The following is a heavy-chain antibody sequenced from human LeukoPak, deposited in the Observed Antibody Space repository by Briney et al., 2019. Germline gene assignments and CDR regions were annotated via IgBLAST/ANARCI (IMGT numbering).Heavy chain of an antibody. Sequence: GESLKISCKGSGYSFTSYWIGWVRQMPGKGLEWMGIIYPGDSDTRYSPSFRGQVTISADNSISTAYLQWSSLQASDTAMYYCATRNIGSQNPRAAFDIWGQGTVVVVSS. CDR3: ATRNIGSQNPRAAFDI. CDR1: GYSFTSYW. V-gene: IGHV5-51*01. CDR2: IYPGDSDT. J-gene: IGHJ3*02. D-gene: IGHD1-14*01.